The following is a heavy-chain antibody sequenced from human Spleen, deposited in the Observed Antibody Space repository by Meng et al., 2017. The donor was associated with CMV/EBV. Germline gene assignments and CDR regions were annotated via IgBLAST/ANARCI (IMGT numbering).Heavy chain of an antibody. D-gene: IGHD3-3*01. V-gene: IGHV1-2*02. CDR3: ARDRYITTWDYDAFDI. CDR2: ISPNSGGT. CDR1: GSTFTDHY. Sequence: ASVKVSCKASGSTFTDHYIHWVRQAPGHGLEWMGWISPNSGGTNYAQKFQGRVTMTRDTAISAAYVELSSLRSDDTAVYYCARDRYITTWDYDAFDIWGQGTLVTVS. J-gene: IGHJ3*02.